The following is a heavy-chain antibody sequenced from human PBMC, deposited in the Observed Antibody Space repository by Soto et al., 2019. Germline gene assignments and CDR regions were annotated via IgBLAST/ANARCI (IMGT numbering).Heavy chain of an antibody. CDR1: GFTVSSNY. V-gene: IGHV3-66*01. J-gene: IGHJ4*02. CDR2: IYSGGST. CDR3: ARVLRYFDWFLDY. D-gene: IGHD3-9*01. Sequence: ESGGGLVQPGGSLRLSCAASGFTVSSNYMSWVRQAPGKGLEWVSVIYSGGSTYYADSVKGRFTISRDNSKNTLYLQMNSLRAEDTAVYYCARVLRYFDWFLDYWGQGTLVTVSS.